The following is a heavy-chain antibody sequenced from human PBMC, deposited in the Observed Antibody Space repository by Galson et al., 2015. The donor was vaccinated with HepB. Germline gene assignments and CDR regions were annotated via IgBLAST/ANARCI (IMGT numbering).Heavy chain of an antibody. Sequence: LSLTCAVYGGSFSGYYWSWIRQPPGKGLEWIGEINHSGSTNYNPSLKSRVTISVDTSKNQFSLKLSSVTAADTAVYHCARDERESTVTPPLFDPWGQGTLVTVSS. CDR3: ARDERESTVTPPLFDP. CDR1: GGSFSGYY. V-gene: IGHV4-34*01. J-gene: IGHJ5*02. CDR2: INHSGST. D-gene: IGHD4-17*01.